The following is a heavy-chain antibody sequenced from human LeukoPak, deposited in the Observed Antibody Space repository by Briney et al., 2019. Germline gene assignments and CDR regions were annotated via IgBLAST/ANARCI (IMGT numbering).Heavy chain of an antibody. J-gene: IGHJ4*02. D-gene: IGHD6-6*01. CDR3: TRHSEPYSSSSESDY. CDR2: IRSKANSYAT. V-gene: IGHV3-73*01. CDR1: GFTFSGSA. Sequence: GGPLRLSCAASGFTFSGSAMHGVRPASGKGREGVGRIRSKANSYATAYAASVKGRFTISRDDSKNTAYLQMNSLKTEDTAVYYCTRHSEPYSSSSESDYWGQGTLVTVSS.